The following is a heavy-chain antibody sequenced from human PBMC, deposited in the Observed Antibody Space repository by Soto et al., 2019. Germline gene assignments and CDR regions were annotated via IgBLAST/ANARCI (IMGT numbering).Heavy chain of an antibody. CDR1: GFTFSSYA. CDR2: VDSGSST. J-gene: IGHJ2*01. CDR3: AKEHNVWELPNWYFDL. D-gene: IGHD1-26*01. V-gene: IGHV3-23*01. Sequence: EVQLLESGGGLVQPGGSLRLSCAASGFTFSSYAMSWVRQAPGKGLEWVSVVDSGSSTYYADSVKGRFTISRDNSKNTLYLQMNSLRAEDTAIYYCAKEHNVWELPNWYFDLWGRGTLVTVSS.